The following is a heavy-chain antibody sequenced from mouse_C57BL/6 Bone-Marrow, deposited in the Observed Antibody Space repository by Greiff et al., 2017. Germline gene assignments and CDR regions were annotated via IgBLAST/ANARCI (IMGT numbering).Heavy chain of an antibody. D-gene: IGHD2-1*01. V-gene: IGHV1-15*01. CDR1: GYTFTDYE. CDR3: TRWGGSTRFAY. Sequence: QVQLQQSGAELVRPGASVTLSCKASGYTFTDYEMHWVKQTPVHGLEWIGAIDPETGGTAYNQKFKGKAILTADKSSSTAYMELRSLTSEDSAVYYCTRWGGSTRFAYWGQGTLVTVSA. CDR2: IDPETGGT. J-gene: IGHJ3*01.